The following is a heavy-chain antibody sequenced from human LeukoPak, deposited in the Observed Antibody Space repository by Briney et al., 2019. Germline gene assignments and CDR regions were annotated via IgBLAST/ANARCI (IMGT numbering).Heavy chain of an antibody. CDR2: ISSSSSYI. V-gene: IGHV3-21*01. CDR1: GFTFSSYS. D-gene: IGHD6-19*01. CDR3: ARVLTGIAVALSLGDGMDV. J-gene: IGHJ6*02. Sequence: PGGSLRLSCAASGFTFSSYSMNWVRQAPGKGLEWVSSISSSSSYIYYADSVKGRFTISRDNAKNSLYLQMNSLRAEDTAVYYCARVLTGIAVALSLGDGMDVWGQGTTVTVSS.